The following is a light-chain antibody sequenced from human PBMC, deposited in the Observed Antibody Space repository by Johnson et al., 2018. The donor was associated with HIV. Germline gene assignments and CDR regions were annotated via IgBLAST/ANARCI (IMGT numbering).Light chain of an antibody. CDR2: DND. J-gene: IGLJ1*01. CDR1: TSNIGDLS. CDR3: GTWDGSLSGGGV. Sequence: QSVLTQPPSVSAAPGRWVTVSCSGTTSNIGDLSVSWYHHLPGTAPKLLIYDNDKRPSGTPDRFSGSKYGTSGTLGITGLQTGDEADYYCGTWDGSLSGGGVVGTGTRVTVL. V-gene: IGLV1-51*01.